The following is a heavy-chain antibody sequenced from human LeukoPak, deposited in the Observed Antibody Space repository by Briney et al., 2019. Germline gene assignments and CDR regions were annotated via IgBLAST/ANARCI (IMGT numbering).Heavy chain of an antibody. CDR2: ISSSGTTI. CDR1: GFTFSSYE. D-gene: IGHD1-7*01. CDR3: ARDSRITGTQEA. Sequence: GGSLRLSCAASGFTFSSYEMNWVRQAPGKGLEWISYISSSGTTIYYADSVKGRFTISRDNAKNSLYLQMDSLRAEDTAIYYCARDSRITGTQEAWGQGTMVTVSS. J-gene: IGHJ3*01. V-gene: IGHV3-48*03.